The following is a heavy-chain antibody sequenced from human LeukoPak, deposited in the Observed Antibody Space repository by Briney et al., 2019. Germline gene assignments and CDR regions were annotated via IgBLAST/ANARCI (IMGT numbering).Heavy chain of an antibody. CDR3: AKVLRGSGWSPFDY. Sequence: GRSLRLSCAASGFTFSSYGMHWVRQAPGKGLEGVAVISYDGSNKYYADSVKGRFTISRDNSKNTLYLQMNSLRAEDTAVYYCAKVLRGSGWSPFDYWGQGTLVTVSS. D-gene: IGHD6-19*01. CDR1: GFTFSSYG. CDR2: ISYDGSNK. V-gene: IGHV3-30*18. J-gene: IGHJ4*02.